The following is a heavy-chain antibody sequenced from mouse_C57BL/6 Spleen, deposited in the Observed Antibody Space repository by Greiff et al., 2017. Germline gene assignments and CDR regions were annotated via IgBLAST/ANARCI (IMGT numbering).Heavy chain of an antibody. CDR2: ISYDGSN. CDR3: AREELGLYYGSSFHWYFDV. CDR1: GYSITSGYY. V-gene: IGHV3-6*01. D-gene: IGHD1-1*01. J-gene: IGHJ1*03. Sequence: EVKLVESGPGLVKPSQSLSLTCSVTGYSITSGYYWNWIRQFPGNKLEWMGYISYDGSNNYNPSLKNRISITRDTSKNQFFLKLNSVTTEDTATYYCAREELGLYYGSSFHWYFDVWGTGTTVTVSS.